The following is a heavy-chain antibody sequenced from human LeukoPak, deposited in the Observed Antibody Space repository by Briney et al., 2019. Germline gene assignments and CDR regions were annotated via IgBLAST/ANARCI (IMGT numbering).Heavy chain of an antibody. J-gene: IGHJ3*02. CDR1: GYTFTSYD. Sequence: ASVKVSCKASGYTFTSYDINWVRQATGQGLEWMGWMNPDSGNTGYAQKFQGRVTMTRDTSISTAYMELSRLRSDDTAVYYCASEGMIKHDAFDIWGQGTMVTVSS. CDR2: MNPDSGNT. CDR3: ASEGMIKHDAFDI. V-gene: IGHV1-8*01. D-gene: IGHD3-16*01.